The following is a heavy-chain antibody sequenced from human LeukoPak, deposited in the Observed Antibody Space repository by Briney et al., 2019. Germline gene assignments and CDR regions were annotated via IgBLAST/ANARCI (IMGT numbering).Heavy chain of an antibody. CDR2: IYHGGSI. D-gene: IGHD7-27*01. CDR1: GYSIRNGYY. CDR3: GRVSGEYWGYYMDV. J-gene: IGHJ6*03. Sequence: PSETLSLTCTVSGYSIRNGYYWGWVRQAPGKGLEWIGNIYHGGSIDYNPSLKSRVTISVDTSKNQFSLRVTSVTAADTAVYYCGRVSGEYWGYYMDVWGKGTTVTVSS. V-gene: IGHV4-38-2*02.